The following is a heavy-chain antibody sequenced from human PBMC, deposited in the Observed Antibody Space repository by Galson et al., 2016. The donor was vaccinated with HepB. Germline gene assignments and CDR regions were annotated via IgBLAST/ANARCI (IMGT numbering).Heavy chain of an antibody. CDR2: IRDSGVVT. D-gene: IGHD6-13*01. Sequence: SLRLSCAASGFVFSRYAMTWVRQAPGKGLEWVAAIRDSGVVTYYADSGKGRFTISRDNHKNTLYLQMNSLRAEDTAVYYCAKRGAAADTLPYYYALDFWGQGTTVTVSS. CDR1: GFVFSRYA. V-gene: IGHV3-23*01. CDR3: AKRGAAADTLPYYYALDF. J-gene: IGHJ6*02.